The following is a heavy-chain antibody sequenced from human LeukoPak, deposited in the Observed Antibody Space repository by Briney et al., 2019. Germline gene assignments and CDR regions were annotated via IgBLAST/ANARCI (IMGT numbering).Heavy chain of an antibody. V-gene: IGHV1-69*06. D-gene: IGHD3-10*01. CDR3: AVGVRGSGSYQIWGHAFDI. CDR1: GGTFSSYA. J-gene: IGHJ3*02. CDR2: IIPIFGTA. Sequence: ASVKVSCKASGGTFSSYAISWVRQAPGQGLEWMGGIIPIFGTANYAQKFQGRVTITADKSTSTAYMELSSLRSEDTAVYYCAVGVRGSGSYQIWGHAFDIWGQGTMVTVSS.